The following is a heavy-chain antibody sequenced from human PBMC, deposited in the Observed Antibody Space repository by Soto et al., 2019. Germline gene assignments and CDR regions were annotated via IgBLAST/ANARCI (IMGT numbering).Heavy chain of an antibody. Sequence: EVHLLGSGGDLVKPGGSLRLSCEVSGFTFNNFAMSWVRQSPGKGLEWVSTISSDGDLRHYAASVKGRFTISRDNSKSSLFLQMNSLRAEDTALYFCAKVRQRFLDILTGATNFDSWGQGTLVTVSS. CDR2: ISSDGDLR. V-gene: IGHV3-23*01. CDR3: AKVRQRFLDILTGATNFDS. D-gene: IGHD3-9*01. CDR1: GFTFNNFA. J-gene: IGHJ4*02.